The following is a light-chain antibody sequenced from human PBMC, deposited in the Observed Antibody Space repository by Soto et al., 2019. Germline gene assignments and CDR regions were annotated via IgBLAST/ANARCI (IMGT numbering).Light chain of an antibody. J-gene: IGLJ3*02. V-gene: IGLV2-14*01. CDR3: SSYTTRSTHWV. Sequence: QSVLTQPASVSGSPGQSITISRTGTSSDVGGYNYVSWYQQHPGKAPKLMIYEVSNRPSGVSNRFSGSKSGNTASLTISGLQAEDEADYYCSSYTTRSTHWVFGGGTKLTVL. CDR1: SSDVGGYNY. CDR2: EVS.